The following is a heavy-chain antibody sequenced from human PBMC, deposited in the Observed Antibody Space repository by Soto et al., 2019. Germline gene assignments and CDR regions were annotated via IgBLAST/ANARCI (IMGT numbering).Heavy chain of an antibody. D-gene: IGHD5-18*01. V-gene: IGHV3-33*01. J-gene: IGHJ4*02. CDR3: ARAQEGGYSYGFDY. CDR2: IWYDGSNK. CDR1: GFTFSSYG. Sequence: QVQLVESGGGVVQPGRSLRLSCAASGFTFSSYGMHWVRQAPGTGLEWVAVIWYDGSNKYYADSVKGRFTISRDNSKNSMYLQRNSLSAEATAVYYCARAQEGGYSYGFDYWGQGTLVAVSS.